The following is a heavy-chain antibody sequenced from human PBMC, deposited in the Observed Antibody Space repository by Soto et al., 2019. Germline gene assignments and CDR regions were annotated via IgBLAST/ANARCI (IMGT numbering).Heavy chain of an antibody. CDR3: ARIVVVPAAIIRFGMDV. V-gene: IGHV5-10-1*01. CDR2: IDPSDSYT. J-gene: IGHJ6*02. Sequence: PGESLKISCKGSGYSFTSYWISWVRQMPGKGLEWMGRIDPSDSYTNYSPSFQGHVTISADKSISTAYLQWSSLKASDTAMYYCARIVVVPAAIIRFGMDVWGPGTTVTVSS. CDR1: GYSFTSYW. D-gene: IGHD2-2*01.